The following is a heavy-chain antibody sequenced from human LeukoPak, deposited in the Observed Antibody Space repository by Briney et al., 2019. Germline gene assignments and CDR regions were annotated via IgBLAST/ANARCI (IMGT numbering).Heavy chain of an antibody. Sequence: GRSLRLSCAASGFTFSSYAMHWVRQAPGKGLEWVAVISYDGSNKYYADSVKGRFTISRDNPKNTLYLQMNSLRAEDTAVYYCAGGYFDWLSPTYNWFDPWGQGTLVTVSS. J-gene: IGHJ5*02. CDR2: ISYDGSNK. CDR3: AGGYFDWLSPTYNWFDP. D-gene: IGHD3-9*01. CDR1: GFTFSSYA. V-gene: IGHV3-30*04.